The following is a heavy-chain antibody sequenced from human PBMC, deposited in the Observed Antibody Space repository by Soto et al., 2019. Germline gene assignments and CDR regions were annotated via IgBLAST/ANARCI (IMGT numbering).Heavy chain of an antibody. V-gene: IGHV4-31*03. J-gene: IGHJ4*02. CDR2: IYYSGST. CDR3: ATLGSGWYDFDN. D-gene: IGHD6-19*01. CDR1: GASISSGGYY. Sequence: QVQLQESGPGLVKPSRTLSLTCTVSGASISSGGYYWSWIRQHPGKGLEWIGYIYYSGSTYYNPSLKSRLTISVDTSKNQFSLKLSSVTAADTAVYYCATLGSGWYDFDNWGQGTLVTVSS.